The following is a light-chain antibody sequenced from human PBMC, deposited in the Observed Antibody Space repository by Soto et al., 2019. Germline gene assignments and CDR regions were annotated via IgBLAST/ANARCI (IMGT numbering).Light chain of an antibody. Sequence: EIVITQSPATLSVSPGGRATLSCRASQSISDPLDWYQTTPGQAPRLLIHGAYPRDTGFLALFLCSGAGPACTRPISSLKSEDVHVASCRQYNNWPWTFRQGTQV. J-gene: IGKJ1*01. V-gene: IGKV3D-15*01. CDR1: QSISDP. CDR3: RQYNNWPWT. CDR2: GAY.